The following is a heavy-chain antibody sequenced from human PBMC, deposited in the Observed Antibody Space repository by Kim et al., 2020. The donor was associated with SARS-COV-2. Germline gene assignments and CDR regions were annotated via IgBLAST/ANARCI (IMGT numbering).Heavy chain of an antibody. J-gene: IGHJ4*02. V-gene: IGHV3-9*01. D-gene: IGHD3-22*01. Sequence: SVKGRFSIHRDNAKNSLYLQMNSLRAEDTALYYCVKDIQANYYDSSGLDYWGQGTLVTVSS. CDR3: VKDIQANYYDSSGLDY.